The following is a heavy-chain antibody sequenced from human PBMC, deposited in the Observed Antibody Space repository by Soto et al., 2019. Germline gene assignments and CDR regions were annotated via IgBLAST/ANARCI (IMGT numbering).Heavy chain of an antibody. Sequence: GGSLRLSCAASVFTVSSYGMHWVRQAPGKGLEWVALITYAGSNKNYADSVKGRFTISRDNSKNTLYLQMNSLRPEDTAVYYCARSEQYQVFAFDIWDQGTMVTVSS. J-gene: IGHJ3*02. CDR1: VFTVSSYG. V-gene: IGHV3-30*03. CDR2: ITYAGSNK. CDR3: ARSEQYQVFAFDI. D-gene: IGHD6-19*01.